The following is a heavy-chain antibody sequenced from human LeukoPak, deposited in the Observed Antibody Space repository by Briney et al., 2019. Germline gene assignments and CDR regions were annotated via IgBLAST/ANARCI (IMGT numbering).Heavy chain of an antibody. J-gene: IGHJ4*02. CDR2: IRYDGSNK. V-gene: IGHV3-30*02. CDR1: GFGFSGYG. CDR3: ARDLDGMVGATYGLNY. Sequence: GGSLRLSCEASGFGFSGYGMHWVRQAPGKGLEWVAFIRYDGSNKYYVDSVTGRFTISRDNFKNTLYLQMNSLRAEDTAVYYCARDLDGMVGATYGLNYWGQGTLVTVSS. D-gene: IGHD1-26*01.